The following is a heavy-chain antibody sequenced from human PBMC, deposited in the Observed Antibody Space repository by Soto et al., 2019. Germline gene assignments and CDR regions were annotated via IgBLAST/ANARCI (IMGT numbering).Heavy chain of an antibody. CDR3: VRTARQGAVAPHWFDR. V-gene: IGHV4-30-4*01. J-gene: IGHJ5*02. D-gene: IGHD2-21*02. Sequence: SETLSLTCTVSGASIRSTDYYWSWIRQAPGRGLEWIGYVYYTGSTYYNPSLMSRLTISVDTSKNQFSLKLTSVTAAETAVYYCVRTARQGAVAPHWFDRWGQGTQVTVSS. CDR1: GASIRSTDYY. CDR2: VYYTGST.